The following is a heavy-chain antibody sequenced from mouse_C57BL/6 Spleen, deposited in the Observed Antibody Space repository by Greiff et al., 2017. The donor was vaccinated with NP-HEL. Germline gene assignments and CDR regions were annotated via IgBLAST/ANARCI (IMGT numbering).Heavy chain of an antibody. V-gene: IGHV2-9*01. D-gene: IGHD1-1*01. CDR1: GFSLTSYG. CDR2: IWGGGST. J-gene: IGHJ4*01. CDR3: AKHDGSPPYAMDY. Sequence: VKLVESGPGLVAPSQSLSITCPVSGFSLTSYGLDWVRQPPGKGLEWLGVIWGGGSTNYNSALMSKLSISKDNSKSQVFLKMNSLQTDDTAMYYCAKHDGSPPYAMDYWGQGTSVTVSS.